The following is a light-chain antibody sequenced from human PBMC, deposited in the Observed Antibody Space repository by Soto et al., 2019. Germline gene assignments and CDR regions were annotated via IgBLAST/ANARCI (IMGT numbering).Light chain of an antibody. CDR2: DAS. J-gene: IGKJ1*01. V-gene: IGKV3-11*01. Sequence: EIVLTQSPATLSLSPGERATLSCRASQSVTSYLAWYQQRPGQAPRLLIYDASKRATGIPARFSGSGSGTDFSLTISTLEPEDFAVYYCQQRSRTWTFGQGTKVDIK. CDR1: QSVTSY. CDR3: QQRSRTWT.